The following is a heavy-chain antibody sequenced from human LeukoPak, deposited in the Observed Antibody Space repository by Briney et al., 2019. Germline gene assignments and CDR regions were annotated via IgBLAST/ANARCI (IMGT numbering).Heavy chain of an antibody. D-gene: IGHD2-2*01. CDR1: GFTFSSYE. CDR2: ISSSGSTI. J-gene: IGHJ5*02. V-gene: IGHV3-48*03. Sequence: LSGGSLRLSCAASGFTFSSYEMNWVRQAPGKGLEWVSYISSSGSTIYYADSVKGRFTISRDNAKNSLYLQMNSLRAEDTAVYYCARDGLGYCSSTSCFPGGWFDPWGQGTLVTVSS. CDR3: ARDGLGYCSSTSCFPGGWFDP.